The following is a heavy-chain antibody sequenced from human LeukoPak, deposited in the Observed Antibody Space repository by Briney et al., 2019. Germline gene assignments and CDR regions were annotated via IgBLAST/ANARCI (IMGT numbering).Heavy chain of an antibody. CDR3: ASGEPRYSSRIVVGDN. Sequence: KPSETLSLTCTVSGGSISSSSYYWGWIRQPPGKGLEWIGSIYNSESTYYNPSLKSRVTISVDTSKNQLSLKVSSVTAADTAVYYCASGEPRYSSRIVVGDNWGQGTLVTVSS. CDR2: IYNSEST. J-gene: IGHJ4*02. CDR1: GGSISSSSYY. V-gene: IGHV4-39*07. D-gene: IGHD3-22*01.